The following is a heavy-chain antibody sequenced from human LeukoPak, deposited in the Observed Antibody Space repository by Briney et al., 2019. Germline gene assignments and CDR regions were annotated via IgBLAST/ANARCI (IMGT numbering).Heavy chain of an antibody. V-gene: IGHV1-24*01. CDR3: ATGEYYYDSSGYRDY. J-gene: IGHJ4*02. CDR2: FDPEDGET. D-gene: IGHD3-22*01. CDR1: GYPLIELS. Sequence: GASVKASCKVSGYPLIELSMHGGRQVPGKGLKGMGGFDPEDGETIYAQKFQGRVTMTEDTSTDTAYMELSSLRSEDTAVYYCATGEYYYDSSGYRDYWGQGTLVTVSS.